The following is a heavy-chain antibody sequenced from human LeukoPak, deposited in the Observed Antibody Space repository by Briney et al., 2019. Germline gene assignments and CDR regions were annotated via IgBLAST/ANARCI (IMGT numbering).Heavy chain of an antibody. CDR1: GFTFSSYA. CDR3: AKAPVTSCRGAFCYPFDY. Sequence: GGSLRLSCAASGFTFSSYAMSWVRQAPGKGLEWVSAISGSGGSTYYADSVKGRFTISRDNSKNTLYLQMNSLRAEDAAVYYCAKAPVTSCRGAFCYPFDYWGQGTLVTVSS. J-gene: IGHJ4*02. CDR2: ISGSGGST. V-gene: IGHV3-23*01. D-gene: IGHD2-15*01.